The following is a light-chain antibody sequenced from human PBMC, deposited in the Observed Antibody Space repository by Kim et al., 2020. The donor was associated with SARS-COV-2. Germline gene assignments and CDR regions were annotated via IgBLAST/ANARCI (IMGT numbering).Light chain of an antibody. CDR3: QQYNSYPYT. CDR1: QSISSW. CDR2: KAS. Sequence: DIQMTQSPSTLSASVGDRVTITCRASQSISSWLAWYQQKPGKAPKLLIYKASSLESGVPSRFSGSGSGTEFTLTISSLQPDDFATYFCQQYNSYPYTFGQGTKLEIK. V-gene: IGKV1-5*03. J-gene: IGKJ2*01.